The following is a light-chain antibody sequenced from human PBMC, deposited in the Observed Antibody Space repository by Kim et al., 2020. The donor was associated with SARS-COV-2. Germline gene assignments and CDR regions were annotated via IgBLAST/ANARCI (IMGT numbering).Light chain of an antibody. CDR1: QIIGSD. J-gene: IGKJ5*01. CDR3: QQYNNYPLT. V-gene: IGKV1-6*01. Sequence: IQMTQSPSTLSASVGDRVTITCRASQIIGSDLGWYQQRQGKVPKLLIYAASTLQSGVPSRFSGSGSGTEFTLTISSLQPDDFATYYCQQYNNYPLTFGQGTKLEIK. CDR2: AAS.